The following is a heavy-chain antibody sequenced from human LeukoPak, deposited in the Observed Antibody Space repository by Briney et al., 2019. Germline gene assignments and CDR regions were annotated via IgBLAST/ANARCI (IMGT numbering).Heavy chain of an antibody. CDR3: AKNRGNYYYFDY. D-gene: IGHD4-11*01. CDR2: ISGSGDNT. V-gene: IGHV3-23*01. Sequence: GGSLRLSCAASGFTFSSYAMSWVRQAPGKGLEWVSSISGSGDNTYYADSVKDRFTISRDKSKNTLYLQMNSLGAEDTAVYYCAKNRGNYYYFDYWGQGTLVTVSS. CDR1: GFTFSSYA. J-gene: IGHJ4*02.